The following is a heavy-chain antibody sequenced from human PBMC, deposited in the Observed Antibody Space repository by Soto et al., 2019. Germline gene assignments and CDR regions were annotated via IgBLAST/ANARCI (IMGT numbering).Heavy chain of an antibody. Sequence: GGSLRLSCAASGFTFSSYAMSWVRQAPGKGLEWVSAISGSGGSTYYADSVKGRFTISRDNSKNTLYLQMNSLRAEDTAVYYCAKRGYCSSTSCYTDYYYGMDVWGQGTTVTVSS. J-gene: IGHJ6*02. CDR2: ISGSGGST. CDR1: GFTFSSYA. CDR3: AKRGYCSSTSCYTDYYYGMDV. V-gene: IGHV3-23*01. D-gene: IGHD2-2*02.